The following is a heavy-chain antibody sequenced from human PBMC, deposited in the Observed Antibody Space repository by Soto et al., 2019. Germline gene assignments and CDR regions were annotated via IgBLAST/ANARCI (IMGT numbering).Heavy chain of an antibody. V-gene: IGHV1-2*04. CDR1: GYTFTGYY. D-gene: IGHD2-8*01. CDR3: ARARVGYCTNGVCYDYYYYYMDV. Sequence: ASVKVSCKASGYTFTGYYMHWVRQAPGQGLEWMGWINPNSGGTNYAQKFQGWVTMTRDTSTSTAYMELSRLRSDDTAVYYCARARVGYCTNGVCYDYYYYYMDVWGKGTTVTVSS. J-gene: IGHJ6*03. CDR2: INPNSGGT.